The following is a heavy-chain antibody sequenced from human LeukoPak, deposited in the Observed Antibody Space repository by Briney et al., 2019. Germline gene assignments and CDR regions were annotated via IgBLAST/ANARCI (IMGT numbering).Heavy chain of an antibody. V-gene: IGHV3-23*01. D-gene: IGHD4-17*01. CDR1: GFTFSSYA. Sequence: AAGSLRLSCAASGFTFSSYAMSWVRQAPGKGLEWVSAISGSGGSTYYADSVKGRFTISRDNSKNTLYLQMNSLRAEDTAVYYCAAYGDYVDSGFDYWGQGTLVTVSS. J-gene: IGHJ4*02. CDR2: ISGSGGST. CDR3: AAYGDYVDSGFDY.